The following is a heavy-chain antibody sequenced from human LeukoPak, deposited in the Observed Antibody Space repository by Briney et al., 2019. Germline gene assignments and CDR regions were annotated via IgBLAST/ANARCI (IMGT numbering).Heavy chain of an antibody. CDR2: ISGSGGST. CDR1: GFTFSSYA. V-gene: IGHV3-23*01. Sequence: GGSLRLSCAASGFTFSSYAMSWVRQAPGKGLEWVSAISGSGGSTYYADSVKGRFTISRDNSKNTLYLQMNSLRAEDTAVYYCAKGGGYCSGGSCYSPPCWGQGTLVTVSS. D-gene: IGHD2-15*01. J-gene: IGHJ4*02. CDR3: AKGGGYCSGGSCYSPPC.